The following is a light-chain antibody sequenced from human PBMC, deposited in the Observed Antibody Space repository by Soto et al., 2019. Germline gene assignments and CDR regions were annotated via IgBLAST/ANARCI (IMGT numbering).Light chain of an antibody. V-gene: IGKV3-11*01. CDR1: QSVNSN. Sequence: EIVMTQSPATLSLSPGERATLSCRASQSVNSNLAWYQQKAGQAPRLLIYGTSTRATGIPARFSGSGSGTDFTLTISSLEPEDFAVYYCQQRSNWPPLTFGGGTKVDIK. J-gene: IGKJ4*01. CDR3: QQRSNWPPLT. CDR2: GTS.